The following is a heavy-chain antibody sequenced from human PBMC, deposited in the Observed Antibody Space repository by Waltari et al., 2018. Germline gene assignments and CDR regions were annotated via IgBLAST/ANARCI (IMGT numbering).Heavy chain of an antibody. CDR2: IIPILGIA. CDR1: GGTFSSYA. V-gene: IGHV1-69*04. Sequence: QVQLVQSGAEVKKPGSSVKVSCKASGGTFSSYAISWVRQAPGQGLEWMGGIIPILGIANYAQKCQGRVTITADESTSTAYMELSSLRSEDTAVYYCARDRGDYLSDWYFDLWGRGTLVTVSS. J-gene: IGHJ2*01. CDR3: ARDRGDYLSDWYFDL. D-gene: IGHD4-17*01.